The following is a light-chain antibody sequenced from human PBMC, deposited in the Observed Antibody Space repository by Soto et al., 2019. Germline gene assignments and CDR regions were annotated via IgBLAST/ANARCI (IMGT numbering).Light chain of an antibody. CDR1: SSDVGGYNY. CDR3: SSYTSSSTYVV. J-gene: IGLJ2*01. Sequence: QSALTQPASVSGSPGQSITISCTGTSSDVGGYNYVSWYQQHPGKVPKLMIYEVSDRPSGVSNRFSGSKSGNTASLTISGLRAEDEADYYCSSYTSSSTYVVVGGGTKVTVL. CDR2: EVS. V-gene: IGLV2-14*01.